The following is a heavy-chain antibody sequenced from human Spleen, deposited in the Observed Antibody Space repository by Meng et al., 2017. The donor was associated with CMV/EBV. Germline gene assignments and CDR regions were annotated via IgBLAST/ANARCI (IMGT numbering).Heavy chain of an antibody. D-gene: IGHD6-13*01. CDR1: GGTFSSYA. Sequence: KAAGGTFSSYAIRRERQAPGQGLEWMGGINPLFDTTNYAQKFQGRVTITTDESTSTAYMELSSLRSDDTAVYYCAGGRSSWNHYFDDWGQGTLVTVSS. V-gene: IGHV1-69*05. CDR3: AGGRSSWNHYFDD. J-gene: IGHJ4*02. CDR2: INPLFDTT.